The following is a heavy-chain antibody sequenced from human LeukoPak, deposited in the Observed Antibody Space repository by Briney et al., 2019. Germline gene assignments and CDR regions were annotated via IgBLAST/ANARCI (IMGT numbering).Heavy chain of an antibody. V-gene: IGHV4-30-4*01. J-gene: IGHJ5*02. CDR3: ARPYYYDSRIDP. D-gene: IGHD3-22*01. CDR1: GGSISSGDYY. CDR2: MYYSGST. Sequence: SQTLSLTCNVSGGSISSGDYYWSWIRQPPGKGLEWIAYMYYSGSTYYNPSLKSRVTMSADTSKNQLSLKLSSVTAADMAVYYCARPYYYDSRIDPWGQGILVTVSS.